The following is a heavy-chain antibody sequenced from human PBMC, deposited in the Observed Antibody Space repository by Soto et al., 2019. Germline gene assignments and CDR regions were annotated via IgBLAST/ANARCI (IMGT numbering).Heavy chain of an antibody. CDR1: GYTFTGYY. J-gene: IGHJ6*02. D-gene: IGHD2-2*01. CDR3: ARERGCSSTSCPLINYYYGMDV. Sequence: ASVKVSCKASGYTFTGYYMHWVRQAPGQGLEWMGWINPNSGGTNYAQKFQGRVTMTRDTSISTAYMELSRLRSDDTAVYYCARERGCSSTSCPLINYYYGMDVWGQGTTVTVSS. V-gene: IGHV1-2*02. CDR2: INPNSGGT.